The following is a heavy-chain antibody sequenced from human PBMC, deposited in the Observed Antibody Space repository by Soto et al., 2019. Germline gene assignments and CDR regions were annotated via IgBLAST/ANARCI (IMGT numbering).Heavy chain of an antibody. J-gene: IGHJ4*02. Sequence: GGSLRLSCAASGFTFSGSVMHWVRQASGKGLEWVGRIRSKANNYATAYAASVKGRFTISREDSKNTAFLQMNSLKTEDTAVYYCSAPEYCSSTSCLGDWGQGTLVTVSS. CDR3: SAPEYCSSTSCLGD. CDR2: IRSKANNYAT. CDR1: GFTFSGSV. V-gene: IGHV3-73*01. D-gene: IGHD2-2*01.